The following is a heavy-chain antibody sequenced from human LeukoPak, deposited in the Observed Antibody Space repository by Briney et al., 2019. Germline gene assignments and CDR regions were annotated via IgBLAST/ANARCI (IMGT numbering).Heavy chain of an antibody. CDR2: IYYSGST. CDR3: ARDMYCTNGVCSPFDY. CDR1: GGSISSSSYY. V-gene: IGHV4-39*07. J-gene: IGHJ4*02. D-gene: IGHD2-8*01. Sequence: PSETLSLTCTVSGGSISSSSYYWGWIRQPPGKGLEWIGSIYYSGSTYYNPSLKSRVTISVDTSKNQFSLKLSSVTAADTAVYYCARDMYCTNGVCSPFDYWGQGTLVTVSS.